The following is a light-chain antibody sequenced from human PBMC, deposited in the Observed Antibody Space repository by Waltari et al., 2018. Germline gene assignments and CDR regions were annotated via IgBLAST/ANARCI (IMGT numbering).Light chain of an antibody. CDR3: YSSDNSGFYKL. CDR2: EDS. J-gene: IGLJ2*01. Sequence: SHELTQPPSVSVSPGHTARITCSGDALSRNYAYWYQQKSGQAPVLVIYEDSKRPSGIPERFSGSGSGTMATLTISGAQVDDEADYYCYSSDNSGFYKLFGGGTKLTVL. CDR1: ALSRNY. V-gene: IGLV3-10*01.